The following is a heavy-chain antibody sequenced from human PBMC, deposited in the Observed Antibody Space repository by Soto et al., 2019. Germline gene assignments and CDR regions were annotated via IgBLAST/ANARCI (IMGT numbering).Heavy chain of an antibody. V-gene: IGHV3-7*01. CDR1: GLTFIISW. Sequence: VQLVESGGGLFQPGRSLRLSLAASGLTFIISWRTWVRQAPGGGLGWGSNINPAGNWQQYADPVKERFTISRDNAKNSLFLQMSGLRVEDTAVYYCATANTPYAFDMWGQGTMVTVSS. CDR2: INPAGNWQ. J-gene: IGHJ3*02. CDR3: ATANTPYAFDM.